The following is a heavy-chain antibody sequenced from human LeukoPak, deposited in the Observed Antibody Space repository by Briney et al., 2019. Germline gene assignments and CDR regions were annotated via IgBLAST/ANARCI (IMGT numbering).Heavy chain of an antibody. V-gene: IGHV1-2*02. CDR1: GYTFTSYD. CDR2: INPNSGGT. CDR3: ATVLRYFDWLLWDLDY. D-gene: IGHD3-9*01. Sequence: AASVKASCKASGYTFTSYDINWVRQATGQGLEWMGWINPNSGGTNYAQKFQGRVTMTRDTSISTAYMELSRLRSDDTAVYYCATVLRYFDWLLWDLDYWGQGTLVTVSS. J-gene: IGHJ4*02.